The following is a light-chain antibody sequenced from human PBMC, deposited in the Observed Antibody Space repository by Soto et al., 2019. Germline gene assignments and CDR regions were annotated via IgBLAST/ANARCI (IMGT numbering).Light chain of an antibody. V-gene: IGKV3-11*01. CDR1: QSVSSS. J-gene: IGKJ4*01. CDR3: QQRSNRPLT. Sequence: EIVLTQSPATLSLSPGERATLSCRASQSVSSSLAWYQQKPGQAPRLLIYDASNRATGIPARFSGSGSGTDFTLTISSLEPEDFAVYYCQQRSNRPLTFGGGTTVEIK. CDR2: DAS.